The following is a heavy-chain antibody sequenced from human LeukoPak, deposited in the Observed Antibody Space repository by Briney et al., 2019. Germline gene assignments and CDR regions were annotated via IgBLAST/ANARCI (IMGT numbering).Heavy chain of an antibody. CDR2: ISGSGGST. J-gene: IGHJ4*02. CDR3: AKDHGGVLQWPQYYFDY. D-gene: IGHD3-16*01. CDR1: GFTFSSYA. Sequence: PGGSLRLSCAASGFTFSSYAMSWVRQAPGKGLEWVSAISGSGGSTYYADSVKGRFTISRDNSKNTLYLQMNSLRAEDTAVYYCAKDHGGVLQWPQYYFDYWGQGTLVTVSS. V-gene: IGHV3-23*01.